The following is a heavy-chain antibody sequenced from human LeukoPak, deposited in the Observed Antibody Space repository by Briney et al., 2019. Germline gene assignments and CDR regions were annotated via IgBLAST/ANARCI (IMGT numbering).Heavy chain of an antibody. J-gene: IGHJ4*02. CDR1: GGSFSGYY. Sequence: SETLSLTCAVYGGSFSGYYWSWIRQPPGKGLEWIGEINHSGSTNYNPSLKSRVTISVDTSKNQFSLKLSSVTAADTAVYCCARGPAMVRLFDYWGQGTLVTVSS. CDR3: ARGPAMVRLFDY. CDR2: INHSGST. D-gene: IGHD3-10*01. V-gene: IGHV4-34*01.